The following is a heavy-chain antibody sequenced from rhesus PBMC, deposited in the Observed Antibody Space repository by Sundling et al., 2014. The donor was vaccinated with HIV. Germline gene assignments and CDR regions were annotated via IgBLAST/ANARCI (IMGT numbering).Heavy chain of an antibody. V-gene: IGHV4-173*01. Sequence: QVQLQESGPGLVKPSETLSLTCAVSGDSFRSSFWSWIRQPPGKGLDWIGRVSGAIGNTEYNPSVKSRVTLSVDTSKNQFSLKLSSATAADTAVYYCARDTAMKVVIYFDYWGQGVPVTVSS. J-gene: IGHJ4*01. CDR3: ARDTAMKVVIYFDY. D-gene: IGHD3-28*01. CDR2: VSGAIGNT. CDR1: GDSFRSSF.